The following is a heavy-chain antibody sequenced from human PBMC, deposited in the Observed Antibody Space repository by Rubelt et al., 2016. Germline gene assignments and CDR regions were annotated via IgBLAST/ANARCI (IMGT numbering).Heavy chain of an antibody. V-gene: IGHV4-59*12. Sequence: VSGGSISSYYWSWIRQPPGKGLEWIGYIYYSGSTNYNPSLKSRVTISVDPSKNQFSLKLSSVTAADTAVYYCARGGTVTTFDYWGQGTLVTVSS. CDR2: IYYSGST. CDR3: ARGGTVTTFDY. J-gene: IGHJ4*02. D-gene: IGHD4-17*01. CDR1: GGSISSYY.